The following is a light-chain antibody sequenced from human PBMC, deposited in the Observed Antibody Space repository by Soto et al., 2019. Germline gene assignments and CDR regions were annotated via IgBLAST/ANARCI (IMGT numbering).Light chain of an antibody. J-gene: IGLJ1*01. Sequence: QSALTQPPSASGSPGQSVTISCTGTSSDVGGYNYVSWYQQHPGKAPKLMIYEVSKRPSGVPDRFSGSKSGNTASLTVSGLQAEDEADYYCSSYAGNKNVFGTGTKLT. CDR1: SSDVGGYNY. CDR2: EVS. CDR3: SSYAGNKNV. V-gene: IGLV2-8*01.